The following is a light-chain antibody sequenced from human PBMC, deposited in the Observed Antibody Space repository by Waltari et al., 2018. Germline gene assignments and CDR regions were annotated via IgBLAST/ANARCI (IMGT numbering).Light chain of an antibody. J-gene: IGLJ2*01. CDR3: QTWGTGIHVV. CDR2: LNSDGSH. CDR1: SGHSSYA. Sequence: QLVLTQSTSASASLGASVKLTCTLSSGHSSYAIAWHQQQPEKGPRYLMKLNSDGSHSKGDGIPDRFSDSSSGAERYLTISSLQSEDEADYYCQTWGTGIHVVFGGGTKLTVL. V-gene: IGLV4-69*01.